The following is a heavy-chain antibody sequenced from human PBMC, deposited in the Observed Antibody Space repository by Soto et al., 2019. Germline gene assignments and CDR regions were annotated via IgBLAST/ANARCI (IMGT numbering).Heavy chain of an antibody. CDR2: ISSNSAYI. Sequence: GGSLRLTCAASGFTFRSFTMNWVRQAPGKGLEWVSTISSNSAYIYYTDALRGRFTISRDNAKNSLHLQMNSLRAEDTAVYYCTRDASRDSSARGWFDPWGPGTLVTVSS. V-gene: IGHV3-21*01. CDR3: TRDASRDSSARGWFDP. D-gene: IGHD6-13*01. J-gene: IGHJ5*02. CDR1: GFTFRSFT.